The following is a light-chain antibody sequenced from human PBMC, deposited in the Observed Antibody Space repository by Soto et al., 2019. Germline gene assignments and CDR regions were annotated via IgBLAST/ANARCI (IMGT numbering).Light chain of an antibody. Sequence: EIVLTQSPTTLSLSPGERGTLSCRASQSVSSYLIWYQQRPGQAPRLLISDASSRATGIPARFSGSGSGTDFTLTISSLEPEDFAVYYCQQRARWPITFGQGTRLEIK. CDR2: DAS. CDR1: QSVSSY. J-gene: IGKJ5*01. V-gene: IGKV3-11*01. CDR3: QQRARWPIT.